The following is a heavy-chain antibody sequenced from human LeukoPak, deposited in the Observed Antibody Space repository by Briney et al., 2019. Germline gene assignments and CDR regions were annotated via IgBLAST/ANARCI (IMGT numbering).Heavy chain of an antibody. Sequence: KASETLSLTCTVSGSSISSYYWSWLRQPPGKGLEWIGYIYYTGSTKYNPSLQSRVTISLDTSKNQFSLKLSSATAADTAVYYCAREARDTMIPRAFDIWGQGTMVIVSS. V-gene: IGHV4-59*01. CDR1: GSSISSYY. CDR2: IYYTGST. J-gene: IGHJ3*02. CDR3: AREARDTMIPRAFDI. D-gene: IGHD3-22*01.